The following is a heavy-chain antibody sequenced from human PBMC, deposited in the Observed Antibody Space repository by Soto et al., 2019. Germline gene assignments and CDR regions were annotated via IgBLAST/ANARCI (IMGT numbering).Heavy chain of an antibody. J-gene: IGHJ4*02. CDR1: GFTFSIYW. CDR2: INSDGSST. CDR3: ARHRFSITIFGY. Sequence: GGSLRLSCAASGFTFSIYWMHWVRQAPGKGLVWVSRINSDGSSTSYADSVKGRFTISRDNAKNTLYLQMNSLRAEDTAVYYCARHRFSITIFGYWGQGTLVTVSS. D-gene: IGHD3-3*01. V-gene: IGHV3-74*01.